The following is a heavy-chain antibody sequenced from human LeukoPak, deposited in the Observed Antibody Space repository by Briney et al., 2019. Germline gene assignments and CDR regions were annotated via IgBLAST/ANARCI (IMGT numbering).Heavy chain of an antibody. D-gene: IGHD2-21*02. Sequence: ASVKVSCKASGYTFTSYGISWVRQAPGQGLEWMGWISAYNGNTNYAQKLQGRVTMTTDTSTSTAYMELRSLRSDDTAVYYCARRLVVVTAIPRYYYYGMDVWGQGTTVTVSS. CDR2: ISAYNGNT. CDR1: GYTFTSYG. J-gene: IGHJ6*02. CDR3: ARRLVVVTAIPRYYYYGMDV. V-gene: IGHV1-18*01.